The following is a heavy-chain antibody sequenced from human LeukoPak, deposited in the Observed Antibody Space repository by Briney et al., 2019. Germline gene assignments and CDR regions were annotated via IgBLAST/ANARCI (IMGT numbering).Heavy chain of an antibody. CDR1: GGTFSSYA. CDR3: ARSIAARRVGFDY. V-gene: IGHV1-69*05. CDR2: IIPIFGTA. D-gene: IGHD6-6*01. J-gene: IGHJ4*02. Sequence: ASVKVSCKASGGTFSSYAISWVRQAPGQGLEWMGGIIPIFGTANYAQKFQGRVTITTDESTSTAYMELSSLRSEDTAVYYCARSIAARRVGFDYWGQGTLVTVSS.